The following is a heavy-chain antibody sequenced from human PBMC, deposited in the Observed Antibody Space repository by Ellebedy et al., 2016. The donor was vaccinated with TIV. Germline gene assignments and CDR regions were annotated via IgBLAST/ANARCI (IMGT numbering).Heavy chain of an antibody. CDR1: GYSFTNSW. CDR2: IYPGDSDT. Sequence: GESLKISCKGSGYSFTNSWIGWVRQMPGKGLEWMWVIYPGDSDTRYSPSFHGQVTISADNSISTAYLQWRSLQASDTAMYYCATQVTGTSSPDYWGQGTLVTVSS. D-gene: IGHD1-20*01. V-gene: IGHV5-51*01. J-gene: IGHJ4*02. CDR3: ATQVTGTSSPDY.